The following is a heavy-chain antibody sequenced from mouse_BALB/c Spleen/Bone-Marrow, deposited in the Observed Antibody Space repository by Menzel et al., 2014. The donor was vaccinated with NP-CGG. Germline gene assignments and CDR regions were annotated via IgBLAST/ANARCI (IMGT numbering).Heavy chain of an antibody. CDR3: ARSLLLRPDY. CDR1: GFTFSSFG. D-gene: IGHD1-1*01. CDR2: ISSGSSTI. J-gene: IGHJ2*01. V-gene: IGHV5-17*02. Sequence: VVESGGGLVQPGGSRKLSCAASGFTFSSFGMHWVRQAPEKGLEWVAYISSGSSTIYYADTVKGRFTISRDNPKNTLFLQMTSLRSEDTAMYYCARSLLLRPDYWGQGTTLTVSS.